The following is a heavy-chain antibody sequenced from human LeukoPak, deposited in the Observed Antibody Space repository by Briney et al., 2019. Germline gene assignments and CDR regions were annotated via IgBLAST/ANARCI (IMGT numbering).Heavy chain of an antibody. CDR3: ARVLSTAMDYYFDY. J-gene: IGHJ4*02. Sequence: GGSLRLSCAASGFTFSSYWMSWVRQAPGKGLEWVANIKQDGSEKYYVDSVKGRFTISRDNAKNSPYPQMNSLRAEDTAVYYCARVLSTAMDYYFDYWGQGTLVTVSS. CDR2: IKQDGSEK. CDR1: GFTFSSYW. D-gene: IGHD5-18*01. V-gene: IGHV3-7*01.